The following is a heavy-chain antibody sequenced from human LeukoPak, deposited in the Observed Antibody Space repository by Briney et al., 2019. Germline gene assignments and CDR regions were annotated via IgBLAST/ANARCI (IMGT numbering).Heavy chain of an antibody. D-gene: IGHD3-10*01. CDR2: ISGSGGST. J-gene: IGHJ4*02. CDR1: GFTFSSYA. Sequence: GGSLRLSCAASGFTFSSYAMNWVRQAPGKGLEWVSGISGSGGSTYYADSVKGRFTISRDNSKNTLYLQMSSLRAEDTAVYYCATGRGSFDYWSQGTLVTVSS. CDR3: ATGRGSFDY. V-gene: IGHV3-23*01.